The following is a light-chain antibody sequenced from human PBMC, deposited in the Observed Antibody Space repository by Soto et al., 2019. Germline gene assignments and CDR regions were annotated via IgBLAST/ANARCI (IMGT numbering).Light chain of an antibody. CDR1: QNIGSN. CDR2: GAS. Sequence: EIVMAQSPATLSVSPGETAILSCRASQNIGSNLAWYQQRPGQAPRLLIYGASSRVTGIPARFSGSGSGTDFTLTIRSLQSEDFAVYHCKQYFNWWTCGQGTKVDIK. CDR3: KQYFNWWT. V-gene: IGKV3-15*01. J-gene: IGKJ1*01.